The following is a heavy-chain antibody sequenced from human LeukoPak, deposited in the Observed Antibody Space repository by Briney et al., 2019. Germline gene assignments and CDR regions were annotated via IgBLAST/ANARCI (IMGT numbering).Heavy chain of an antibody. V-gene: IGHV4-34*01. CDR2: INHSGST. J-gene: IGHJ6*02. CDR3: ARQSLEVQGKYYYYGMDV. CDR1: GGSFSGYY. Sequence: SETLSLTCAVYGGSFSGYYWSWIRQPPGKGLEWIGEINHSGSTNYNPSLKSRVTISVDTSKNQFSLKLSSVTAADTAVYYCARQSLEVQGKYYYYGMDVWGQGTTVTVSS. D-gene: IGHD3-10*01.